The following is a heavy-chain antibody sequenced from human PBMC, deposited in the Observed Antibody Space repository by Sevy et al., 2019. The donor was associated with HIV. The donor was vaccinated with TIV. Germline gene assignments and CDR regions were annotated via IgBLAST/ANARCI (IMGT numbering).Heavy chain of an antibody. D-gene: IGHD3-22*01. CDR2: IWYDGSNK. Sequence: GGSLRLSCAASGFTFSSYGMHWVRQAPGKGLEWVAVIWYDGSNKYYADSVKGRFTISRDNSKITLYLQMNSLRAEDTAVYYCARDLDASGYYNYFDYWGQRTLVTVSS. J-gene: IGHJ4*02. CDR3: ARDLDASGYYNYFDY. V-gene: IGHV3-33*01. CDR1: GFTFSSYG.